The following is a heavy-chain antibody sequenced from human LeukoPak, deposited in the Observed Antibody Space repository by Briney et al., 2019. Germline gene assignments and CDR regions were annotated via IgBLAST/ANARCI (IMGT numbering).Heavy chain of an antibody. CDR3: AKTTVLRYFDWLYDYFDY. V-gene: IGHV3-23*01. CDR2: ISGSGGST. CDR1: GFTFSSYA. D-gene: IGHD3-9*01. J-gene: IGHJ4*02. Sequence: PGGSLRLSCAASGFTFSSYAMSWVRQAPGKGLEWVSAISGSGGSTYYADSVKGRFTISRDNSKNTLYLQMNSLRAEDTAVYHCAKTTVLRYFDWLYDYFDYWGQGTLVTVSS.